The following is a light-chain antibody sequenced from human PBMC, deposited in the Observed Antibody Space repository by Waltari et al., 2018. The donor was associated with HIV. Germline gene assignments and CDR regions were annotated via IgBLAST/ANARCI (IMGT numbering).Light chain of an antibody. Sequence: SYELTQPPSVSVSPGQTASITCSGDKLGDKYACWYQQKPGQSLVLVIDQDSKRPSGIPERFSGSNSGNTATLTISGTQAMDEADYYCQAWDSSTAVFGGGTKLTVL. CDR2: QDS. CDR3: QAWDSSTAV. V-gene: IGLV3-1*01. CDR1: KLGDKY. J-gene: IGLJ2*01.